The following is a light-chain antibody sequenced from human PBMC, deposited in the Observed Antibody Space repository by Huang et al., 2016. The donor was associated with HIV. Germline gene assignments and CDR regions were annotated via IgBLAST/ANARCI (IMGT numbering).Light chain of an antibody. CDR3: QQYSTLPWT. V-gene: IGKV3-20*01. CDR1: QNVTNDY. J-gene: IGKJ1*01. Sequence: EIVLTQSPDTLSLAPGERGALSCRASQNVTNDYLAWYQQKSGQAPRLLIYGSSGRATGVPVRFGGSGSGAVFILTIDRLEPEDFASYYCQQYSTLPWTFGPGTKLEVK. CDR2: GSS.